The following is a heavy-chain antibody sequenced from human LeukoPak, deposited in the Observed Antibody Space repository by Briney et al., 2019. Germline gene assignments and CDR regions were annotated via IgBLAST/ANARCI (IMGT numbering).Heavy chain of an antibody. D-gene: IGHD3-22*01. J-gene: IGHJ1*01. V-gene: IGHV4-61*02. CDR3: ARLSSSGYYYAEWYFQH. Sequence: SETLSLTCTVSGGSISSGSYYWSWIRQPAGKGLEWIGRIYTSGSTNYNPSLKSRVTISVDTSRNHFSLKLSSVTAADTAVYYCARLSSSGYYYAEWYFQHWGQGTLVIVSS. CDR1: GGSISSGSYY. CDR2: IYTSGST.